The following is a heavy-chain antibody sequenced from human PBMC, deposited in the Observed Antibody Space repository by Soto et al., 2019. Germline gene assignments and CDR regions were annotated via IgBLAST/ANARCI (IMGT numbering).Heavy chain of an antibody. V-gene: IGHV3-48*01. CDR1: GFTSRNYH. Sequence: EVQLVESGGGLVQPGGSLKLSCAASGFTSRNYHMNWVRQAPGKGLEWVSYISFSGRTIYYADSLKVRFTISRDNAKDSLYLQMVNLRAEDTAVYYCARGLRFLEWLSTPFDYWGQGTLVTVSS. CDR2: ISFSGRTI. D-gene: IGHD3-3*01. J-gene: IGHJ4*02. CDR3: ARGLRFLEWLSTPFDY.